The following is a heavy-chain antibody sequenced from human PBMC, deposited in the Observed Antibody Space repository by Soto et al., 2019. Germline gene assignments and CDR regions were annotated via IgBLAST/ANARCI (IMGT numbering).Heavy chain of an antibody. Sequence: PGGSLRLSCATSGFTFNSYALHWVRQAPGKGLEWVALISNDGSKTFYADSVKGRFTISRDTAKNTLFLQMNSLTTEVTAVYCCPKAGEIFGLVIFAYLDFWGQGTLVTVS. CDR1: GFTFNSYA. CDR2: ISNDGSKT. CDR3: PKAGEIFGLVIFAYLDF. V-gene: IGHV3-30*18. J-gene: IGHJ4*02. D-gene: IGHD3-3*01.